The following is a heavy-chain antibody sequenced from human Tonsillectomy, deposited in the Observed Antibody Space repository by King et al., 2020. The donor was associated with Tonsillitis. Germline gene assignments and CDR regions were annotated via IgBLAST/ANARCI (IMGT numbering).Heavy chain of an antibody. D-gene: IGHD6-19*01. CDR2: IYYSGST. CDR3: ARQTGYSSDWYPY. Sequence: QLQESGPGLVKPSETLSLTCTVSGGSISSYYWSWIRQPPGKGLEWIGYIYYSGSTNYNPSLKSRVTISVDTSKNQFSLRLSSVTAADTAVYYCARQTGYSSDWYPYWGQGTLVTVSS. J-gene: IGHJ4*02. CDR1: GGSISSYY. V-gene: IGHV4-59*08.